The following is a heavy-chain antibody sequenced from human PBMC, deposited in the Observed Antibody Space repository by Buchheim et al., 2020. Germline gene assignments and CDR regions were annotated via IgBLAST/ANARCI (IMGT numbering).Heavy chain of an antibody. D-gene: IGHD6-19*01. CDR2: ISASGDVT. CDR1: GFSFHDYG. Sequence: VQLLEFGGGLVQPEGSLRFSCAAFGFSFHDYGMHWVRQAPGKGLEGVSAISASGDVTFDADSVMGRCTVPRDNSRSVLSLQMNRLQAEDTAVYYCAKSPVGGWYVDHWGQGT. J-gene: IGHJ4*02. V-gene: IGHV3-23*01. CDR3: AKSPVGGWYVDH.